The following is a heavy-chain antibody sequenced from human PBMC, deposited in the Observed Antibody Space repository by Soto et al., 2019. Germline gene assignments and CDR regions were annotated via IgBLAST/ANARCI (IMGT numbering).Heavy chain of an antibody. V-gene: IGHV4-39*07. Sequence: SETLSLTCTVSGGSISSSSYYWGWIRQPPGKGLEWIGEINHSGSTNYNPSLKSRVTISVDTSKNQLSLKLSSVTAADTAVYYCASTTVTTHRDYWGQGTLVTVSS. CDR2: INHSGST. J-gene: IGHJ4*02. CDR1: GGSISSSSYY. CDR3: ASTTVTTHRDY. D-gene: IGHD4-17*01.